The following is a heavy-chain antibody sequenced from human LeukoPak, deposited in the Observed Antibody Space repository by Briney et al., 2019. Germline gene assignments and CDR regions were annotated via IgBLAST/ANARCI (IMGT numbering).Heavy chain of an antibody. CDR3: ARDKIQEYQLLSPFDY. J-gene: IGHJ4*02. Sequence: GGSLRLSCAASGFTFSSYSMNWVRQAPGKGLEWVSSISSSSSYIYYADPVKGRFTISRDNAKNSLYLQMNSLSAEDTAVYYCARDKIQEYQLLSPFDYWGQGTLVTVSS. V-gene: IGHV3-21*01. D-gene: IGHD2-2*01. CDR1: GFTFSSYS. CDR2: ISSSSSYI.